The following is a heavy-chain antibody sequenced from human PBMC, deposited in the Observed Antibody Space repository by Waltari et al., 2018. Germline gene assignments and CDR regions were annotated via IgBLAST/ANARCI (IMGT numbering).Heavy chain of an antibody. J-gene: IGHJ5*02. CDR2: IRSSGSTS. CDR1: GFIFSNYE. D-gene: IGHD4-17*01. V-gene: IGHV3-48*03. Sequence: EEYLVESGGGLVQPGGSLRLSCAASGFIFSNYEMNWIRQAPGKGMEWVAYIRSSGSTSYYADSAKGRFTISRDNAKNSLYLQMNSLRAEDTAVYYCARRDDYGDDPFWTWGQGTLVTVSS. CDR3: ARRDDYGDDPFWT.